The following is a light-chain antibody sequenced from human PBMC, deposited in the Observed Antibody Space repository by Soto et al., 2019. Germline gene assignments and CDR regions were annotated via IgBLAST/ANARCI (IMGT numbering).Light chain of an antibody. J-gene: IGKJ1*01. CDR1: QTISGW. V-gene: IGKV1-5*01. CDR3: LQYNGYYRT. Sequence: DIQMTQSPSTLSASVGDTFTITCRASQTISGWLAWYQQRPGKAPNLLIFDASTLGSGVPSRFSGSGSGTTFTLTISSLQSDDFATYYCLQYNGYYRTFGQGTKVDIK. CDR2: DAS.